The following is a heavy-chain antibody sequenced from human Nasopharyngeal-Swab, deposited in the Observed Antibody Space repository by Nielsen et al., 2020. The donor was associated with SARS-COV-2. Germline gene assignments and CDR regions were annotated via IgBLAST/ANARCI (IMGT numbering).Heavy chain of an antibody. J-gene: IGHJ4*02. V-gene: IGHV3-48*02. Sequence: GESLKISCAASGVTFSSYSMNWVRQAPGKGLERVSYISTSSSTIYYADSVKGRFTISRDNARNSLYLQMNSLRDEDTALYYCARRYGDYEGSFEYWGQGTLVTVSS. CDR1: GVTFSSYS. CDR2: ISTSSSTI. D-gene: IGHD4-17*01. CDR3: ARRYGDYEGSFEY.